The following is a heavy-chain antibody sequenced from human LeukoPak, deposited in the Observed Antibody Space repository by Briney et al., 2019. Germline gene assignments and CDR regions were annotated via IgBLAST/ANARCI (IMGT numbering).Heavy chain of an antibody. CDR1: GFTFSNSG. CDR2: ITRSSGDTT. Sequence: GGSLRLSCAASGFTFSNSGMSWVRQAPAKGLEWVSAITRSSGDTTYYADAVKGRFTISRDNSKNTLCLQMNSLRAEDTAVYYCAPSRGWYDYWGQGTLVTVSS. V-gene: IGHV3-23*01. J-gene: IGHJ4*02. D-gene: IGHD6-19*01. CDR3: APSRGWYDY.